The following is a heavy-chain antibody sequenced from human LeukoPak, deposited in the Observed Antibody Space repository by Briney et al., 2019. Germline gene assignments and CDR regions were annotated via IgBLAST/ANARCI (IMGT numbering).Heavy chain of an antibody. V-gene: IGHV4-59*08. CDR3: ARLSKDTVVLPAAMAHYFDY. CDR2: IHYTGST. D-gene: IGHD2-2*01. Sequence: SQTLSLACTVSGGSISGYYWSWIRQPPGKGLQFIGYIHYTGSTNYNPSLESRVTLSVDTSKNQFSLKLRSVTAADTAVYYCARLSKDTVVLPAAMAHYFDYWGQGTLVTVSS. J-gene: IGHJ4*02. CDR1: GGSISGYY.